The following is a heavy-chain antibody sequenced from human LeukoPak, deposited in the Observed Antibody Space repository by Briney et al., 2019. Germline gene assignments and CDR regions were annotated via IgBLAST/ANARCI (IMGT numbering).Heavy chain of an antibody. J-gene: IGHJ4*02. V-gene: IGHV3-23*01. D-gene: IGHD3-3*01. CDR2: ISGSGGST. CDR3: AKGLRFLEWLSYFDY. Sequence: PGGSLRLSCAASGFTFSSYAMSWVRQAPGKGLEWVSAISGSGGSTYYADSVKGRFTISRDNSKNTLYLQTNSLRAEDTAVYYRAKGLRFLEWLSYFDYWGQGTLVTVSS. CDR1: GFTFSSYA.